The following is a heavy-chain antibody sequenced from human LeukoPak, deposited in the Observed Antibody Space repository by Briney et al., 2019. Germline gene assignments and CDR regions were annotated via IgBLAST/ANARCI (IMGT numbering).Heavy chain of an antibody. D-gene: IGHD3-10*01. CDR1: GGSFSGYY. V-gene: IGHV4-34*01. CDR3: ARELWFGDNPQ. Sequence: SETLSLTCAVYGGSFSGYYLSWIRQPPGKGLEWIGEINHSGSTNYNPSLKSRVTISVDTSKNQFSLKLSSVTAADTAVYYCARELWFGDNPQWGQGTLVTVSS. CDR2: INHSGST. J-gene: IGHJ4*02.